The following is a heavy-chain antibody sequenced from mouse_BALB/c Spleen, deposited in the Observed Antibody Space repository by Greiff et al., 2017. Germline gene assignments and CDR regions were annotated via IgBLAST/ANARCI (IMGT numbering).Heavy chain of an antibody. CDR2: INPSNGGT. Sequence: QVHLKQPGAELVKPGASVKLSCKASGYTFTSYYMYWVKQRPGQGLEWIGGINPSNGGTNFNEKFKSKATLTVDKSSSTAYMQLSSLTSEDSAVYYCTREITEFAYWGQGTLVTVSA. D-gene: IGHD2-4*01. CDR1: GYTFTSYY. CDR3: TREITEFAY. V-gene: IGHV1S81*02. J-gene: IGHJ3*01.